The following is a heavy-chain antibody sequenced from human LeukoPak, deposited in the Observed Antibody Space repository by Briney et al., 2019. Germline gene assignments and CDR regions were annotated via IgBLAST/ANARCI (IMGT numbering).Heavy chain of an antibody. Sequence: GGSLRLSCAASGFTFSSYAMSWVRQAPGKGLEWVSAISGSGGSTYYADSVKGRFTISRDNSKNTMYLQMNSLRAEDTAVYYCAKRRLQLVGYFDYWGQGTLVSVSS. CDR3: AKRRLQLVGYFDY. CDR2: ISGSGGST. J-gene: IGHJ4*02. V-gene: IGHV3-23*01. CDR1: GFTFSSYA. D-gene: IGHD5-24*01.